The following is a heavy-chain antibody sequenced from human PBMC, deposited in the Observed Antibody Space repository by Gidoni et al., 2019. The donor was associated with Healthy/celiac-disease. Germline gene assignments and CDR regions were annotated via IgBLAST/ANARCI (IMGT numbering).Heavy chain of an antibody. Sequence: QVQLVESGGGVVQPGRSLRLSCAASGFPFSSYGLHWVRQAPGKGLEWVSVIWYDGSNKYYADSVKGRFTISRDNSKNTLYLQMNSLRAEDTAVYYCARATEYCSGGSCYPDAFDIWGQGTMVTVSS. J-gene: IGHJ3*02. CDR1: GFPFSSYG. CDR2: IWYDGSNK. CDR3: ARATEYCSGGSCYPDAFDI. V-gene: IGHV3-33*01. D-gene: IGHD2-15*01.